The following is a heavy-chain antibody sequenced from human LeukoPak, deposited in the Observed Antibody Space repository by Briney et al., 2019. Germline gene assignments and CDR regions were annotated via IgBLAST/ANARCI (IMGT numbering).Heavy chain of an antibody. D-gene: IGHD3-22*01. Sequence: ASVKVSCKASGYTFTSYGISWVRQAPGQGLEWMGWISAYNGNTNYAQKLQGRVTMTTDTSTSTAYMELRSLRSDDTAVYYCARGRGSSGYFYYYYMDVWGKGTTVTISS. CDR3: ARGRGSSGYFYYYYMDV. CDR2: ISAYNGNT. J-gene: IGHJ6*03. V-gene: IGHV1-18*01. CDR1: GYTFTSYG.